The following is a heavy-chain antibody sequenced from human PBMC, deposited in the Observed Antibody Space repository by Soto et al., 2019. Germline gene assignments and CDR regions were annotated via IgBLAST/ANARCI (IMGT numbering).Heavy chain of an antibody. J-gene: IGHJ3*02. CDR3: ARTYSGTLRRAFDS. CDR1: GLTFIRYA. CDR2: ISYDGSNK. V-gene: IGHV3-30-3*01. Sequence: GXSLRLSCAASGLTFIRYAMHWVRQAPGKGLEWVAVISYDGSNKYYADSVKGQVTISADKSITTAYLQWSSLKASDTAMDYCARTYSGTLRRAFDSWGQGTMVTVSS. D-gene: IGHD1-26*01.